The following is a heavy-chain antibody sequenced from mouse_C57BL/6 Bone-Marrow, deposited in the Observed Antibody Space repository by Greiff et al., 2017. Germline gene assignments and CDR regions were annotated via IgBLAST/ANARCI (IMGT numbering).Heavy chain of an antibody. D-gene: IGHD2-4*01. CDR2: INPYNGGT. Sequence: EVQLQQSGPVLVKPGASVKMSCKASGYTFTDYYMNWVKQSHGKSLEWIGVINPYNGGTSYNQKFKGKATLTVDKSSSTAYMELNSLTSEDSAVYYCARGFYYDSRLYAMDYWGQGTSVTVSS. CDR1: GYTFTDYY. V-gene: IGHV1-19*01. CDR3: ARGFYYDSRLYAMDY. J-gene: IGHJ4*01.